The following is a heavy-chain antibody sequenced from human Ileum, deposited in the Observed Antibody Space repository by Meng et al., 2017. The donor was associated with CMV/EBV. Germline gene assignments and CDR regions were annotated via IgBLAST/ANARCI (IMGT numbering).Heavy chain of an antibody. V-gene: IGHV4-4*07. J-gene: IGHJ3*02. CDR2: FHTSGTT. CDR1: GASISAYF. CDR3: ATEKWAAAGYGAFDI. D-gene: IGHD6-13*01. Sequence: QVHLQDSGPGLVKPSETLALTCTVSGASISAYFWSWIRQPAGKGLECIGRFHTSGTTNYNPSLKSRVTMSVDSSKNQFSLNLSSVTAADTAVYYCATEKWAAAGYGAFDIWGQGTMVTVSS.